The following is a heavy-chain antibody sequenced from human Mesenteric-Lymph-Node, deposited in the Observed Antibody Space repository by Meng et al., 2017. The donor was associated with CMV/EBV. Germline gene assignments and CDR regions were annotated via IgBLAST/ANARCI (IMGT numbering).Heavy chain of an antibody. CDR1: FASYG. CDR3: ARDGMHYCSGPICPDAFDI. D-gene: IGHD2-15*01. CDR2: INAYNGNI. V-gene: IGHV1-18*01. Sequence: FASYGITWVRQAPGQGLEFMGWINAYNGNIQYAQKFQGRVTMTTDTSTNTVHMELRSLRSDDTAVYYCARDGMHYCSGPICPDAFDIWGQGTMVTVSS. J-gene: IGHJ3*02.